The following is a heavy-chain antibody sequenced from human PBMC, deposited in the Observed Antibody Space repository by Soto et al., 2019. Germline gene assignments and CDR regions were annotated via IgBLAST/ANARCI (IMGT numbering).Heavy chain of an antibody. CDR3: ATSAAAPGNY. CDR1: GFTFSSYW. D-gene: IGHD6-13*01. V-gene: IGHV3-7*01. J-gene: IGHJ4*02. Sequence: LRLSCAASGFTFSSYWMSWVRQAPGKGLEWVANVKGDGSDTYYVDSVKGRFTISRDNAKNSLYLQMNSLRAEDTAVYYCATSAAAPGNYWGQGTLVTVSS. CDR2: VKGDGSDT.